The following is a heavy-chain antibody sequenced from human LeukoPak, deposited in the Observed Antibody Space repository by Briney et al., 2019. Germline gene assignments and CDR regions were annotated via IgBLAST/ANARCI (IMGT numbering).Heavy chain of an antibody. CDR3: ARARAPHFDY. V-gene: IGHV1-2*02. Sequence: ASVKVSCKASGYTFTGYYMHWVRQAPGQGLDWMGWINPNSGGTNYAQKFQGRVTMTRDTSISTAYMELSSLRSEDTAVYYCARARAPHFDYWGQGTLVTVSS. CDR2: INPNSGGT. J-gene: IGHJ4*02. CDR1: GYTFTGYY.